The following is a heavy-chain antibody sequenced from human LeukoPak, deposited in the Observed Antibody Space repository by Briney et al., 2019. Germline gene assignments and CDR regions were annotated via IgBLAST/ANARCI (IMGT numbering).Heavy chain of an antibody. V-gene: IGHV3-7*03. CDR2: INQDGSEK. Sequence: GGSLRLSCAASGFTFSSYWMSWVRQAPGKGLEWVAGINQDGSEKHFGDSVKGRFTISRDNAKKSLYLQMNSLRAEDTAVYYCANDRNIVVGPDHGMDVWGQGTTVTVSS. CDR1: GFTFSSYW. J-gene: IGHJ6*02. D-gene: IGHD2-2*01. CDR3: ANDRNIVVGPDHGMDV.